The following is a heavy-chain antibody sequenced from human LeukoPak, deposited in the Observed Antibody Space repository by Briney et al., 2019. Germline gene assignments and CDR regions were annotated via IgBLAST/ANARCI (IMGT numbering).Heavy chain of an antibody. CDR1: GGSFSGYY. Sequence: SETLSLTCAVYGGSFSGYYWSWIRQPPGKGLEWIGEINHSGSTNYNPSLKSRVTISVDTSKNQFSLKLSSVTAADTAVYYCARGRDIVVAPAASVVGYWGQGTLVTVSS. D-gene: IGHD2-2*01. J-gene: IGHJ4*02. V-gene: IGHV4-34*01. CDR3: ARGRDIVVAPAASVVGY. CDR2: INHSGST.